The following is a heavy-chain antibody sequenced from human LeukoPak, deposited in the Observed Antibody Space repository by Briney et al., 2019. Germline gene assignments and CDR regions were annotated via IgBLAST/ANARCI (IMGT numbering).Heavy chain of an antibody. Sequence: SETLSLTCTVSGGSISSYYWSWIRQPPGKGLEWIGYIYYSGSTNYNPSLKSRVTISVDTSKNQFSLKLSSVTAADTAVYYCARHYYGSGSYYNAFDYWGQGTLVTVSS. V-gene: IGHV4-59*01. CDR2: IYYSGST. D-gene: IGHD3-10*01. CDR1: GGSISSYY. CDR3: ARHYYGSGSYYNAFDY. J-gene: IGHJ4*02.